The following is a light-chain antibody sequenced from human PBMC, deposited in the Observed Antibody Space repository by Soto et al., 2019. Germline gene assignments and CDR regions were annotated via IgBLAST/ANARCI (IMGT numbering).Light chain of an antibody. J-gene: IGKJ1*01. CDR1: QIIVTH. V-gene: IGKV1-39*01. CDR2: GAS. Sequence: DVLVTQSPSSLSASVGDRVTVTCRASQIIVTHLSWYQQRPGKAPTLLIYGASTLQRGVPSRFSGSGSGTDFTLTISSLQPDDFATYYCQQYNAYSQPFGQGTKVEIK. CDR3: QQYNAYSQP.